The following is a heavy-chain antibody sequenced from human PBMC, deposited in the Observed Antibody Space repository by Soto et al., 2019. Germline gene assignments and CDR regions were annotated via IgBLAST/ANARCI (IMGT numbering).Heavy chain of an antibody. J-gene: IGHJ4*02. CDR3: ARLGEMATQSRYYFDN. CDR2: VYYSGST. CDR1: GGSFSPYY. D-gene: IGHD5-12*01. Sequence: PSETLSLTCTVYGGSFSPYYWSWIRQPPGQGLEWIGYVYYSGSTNYNPSLRSRVTISLDASKNQFSLRLNSVTAADTAVYYCARLGEMATQSRYYFDNWGQGALVTVSS. V-gene: IGHV4-59*12.